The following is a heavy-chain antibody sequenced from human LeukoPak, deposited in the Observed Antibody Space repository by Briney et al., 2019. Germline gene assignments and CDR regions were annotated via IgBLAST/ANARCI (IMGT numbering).Heavy chain of an antibody. CDR1: DGSISSSSYY. J-gene: IGHJ4*02. CDR3: ARHEEDGDYEGHFDY. CDR2: IYYSGST. D-gene: IGHD4-17*01. V-gene: IGHV4-39*01. Sequence: PSETLSLTCTVSDGSISSSSYYWGWIRQPPGKRLEWIGSIYYSGSTYYNPSLKSRVTISVDTSKNQFSLKLSSVTAADTAVYYCARHEEDGDYEGHFDYWGQGTLVTVSS.